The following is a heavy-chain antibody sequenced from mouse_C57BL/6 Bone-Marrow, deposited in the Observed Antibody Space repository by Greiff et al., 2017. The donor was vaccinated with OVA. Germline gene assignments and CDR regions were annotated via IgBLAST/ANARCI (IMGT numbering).Heavy chain of an antibody. CDR1: GYTFTSYW. D-gene: IGHD1-1*01. Sequence: VQLQQPGAELVKPGASVKLSCKASGYTFTSYWMHWVKQRPGQGLEWIGMIHPNSGSTNYNEKFKSKATLTVDKSSSTAYMQLSSLTSEDSAVYYCARRSPPYYGSSHWYFDVWGTGTTVTVSS. CDR2: IHPNSGST. V-gene: IGHV1-64*01. J-gene: IGHJ1*03. CDR3: ARRSPPYYGSSHWYFDV.